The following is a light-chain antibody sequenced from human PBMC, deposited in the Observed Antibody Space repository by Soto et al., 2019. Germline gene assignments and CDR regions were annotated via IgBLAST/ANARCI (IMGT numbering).Light chain of an antibody. V-gene: IGKV1-39*01. Sequence: DLQMTQSPSSLSASVGDRVTITCRASQSISSYLNWYQQKPGKAPKLLIYAASSLQGGVPSRFSGSGSGTDFTLTISSLQPEDFATYYCQQSYSTSWTFGQGTKVEIK. CDR1: QSISSY. CDR3: QQSYSTSWT. J-gene: IGKJ1*01. CDR2: AAS.